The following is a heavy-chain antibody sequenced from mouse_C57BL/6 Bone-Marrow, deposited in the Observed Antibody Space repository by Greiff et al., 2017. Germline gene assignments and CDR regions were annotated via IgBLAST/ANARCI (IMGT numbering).Heavy chain of an antibody. CDR1: GFSLSTFGMG. Sequence: QVPLKVSGPGILQPSQTLSLPCSFSGFSLSTFGMGVGWIRQPSGKGLEWLAHIWWDADKYYKPALKSRLTISKDTSKNQIFLKIANVYTAATATYYCARIEGYYVAWFAYWGQGTLVTVSA. D-gene: IGHD2-3*01. J-gene: IGHJ3*01. CDR2: IWWDADK. CDR3: ARIEGYYVAWFAY. V-gene: IGHV8-8*01.